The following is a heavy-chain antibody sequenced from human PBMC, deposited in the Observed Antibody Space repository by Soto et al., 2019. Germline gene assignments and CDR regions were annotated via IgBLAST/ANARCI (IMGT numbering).Heavy chain of an antibody. Sequence: QVELVEWGGGVVQPGRSLRISCAASGFTFTTYGMHWVRQAPGKGLEWVAHIWYDGSNKYYADSVKGRFTISRDNSKGTVFLQMNSLRAEDTAVYYCARDGSMILTEWCQGTLDTVSS. J-gene: IGHJ4*02. CDR2: IWYDGSNK. CDR3: ARDGSMILTE. V-gene: IGHV3-33*01. CDR1: GFTFTTYG. D-gene: IGHD3-22*01.